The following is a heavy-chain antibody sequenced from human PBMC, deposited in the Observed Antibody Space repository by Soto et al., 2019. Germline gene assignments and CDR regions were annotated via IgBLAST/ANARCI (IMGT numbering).Heavy chain of an antibody. J-gene: IGHJ3*02. CDR1: GFTFSTYA. CDR3: AKDKTYYYDSSGHVGAFDI. Sequence: GGSLRLSCAASGFTFSTYAMTWVREAPGKGLEWVSAISGSGGSSYYADSVKGRFTISRDNSKNTLYLQMNSLRAGDTAVYYCAKDKTYYYDSSGHVGAFDIWGQGTMVTVSS. CDR2: ISGSGGSS. V-gene: IGHV3-23*01. D-gene: IGHD3-22*01.